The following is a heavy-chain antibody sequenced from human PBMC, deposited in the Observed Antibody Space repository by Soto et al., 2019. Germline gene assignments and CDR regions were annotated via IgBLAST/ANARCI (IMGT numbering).Heavy chain of an antibody. CDR3: AKLAYSSSWSYFDY. CDR1: GFTFSSYG. D-gene: IGHD6-13*01. CDR2: ISYDGSNK. V-gene: IGHV3-30*18. Sequence: PGGSLRLSCAASGFTFSSYGMHWVRQAPGKGLEWVAVISYDGSNKYYADSVKGRFTISRDNSKNTLYLQMNSLRAEDTAVYYCAKLAYSSSWSYFDYWGQGTLVTVSS. J-gene: IGHJ4*02.